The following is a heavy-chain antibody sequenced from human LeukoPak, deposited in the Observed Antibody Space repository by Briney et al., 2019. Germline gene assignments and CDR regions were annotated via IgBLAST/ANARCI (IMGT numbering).Heavy chain of an antibody. CDR3: ARGERSPYYFDY. Sequence: PSQTLSLTCAVSGGSISSGGYSWSWIRQPPGKGLEWIGYIYHSGSTYYNPSLKSRVTIPVDRSKNQFSLKLSSVTAADTAVYYCARGERSPYYFDYWGQGTLVTVSS. CDR1: GGSISSGGYS. CDR2: IYHSGST. D-gene: IGHD5-24*01. J-gene: IGHJ4*02. V-gene: IGHV4-30-2*01.